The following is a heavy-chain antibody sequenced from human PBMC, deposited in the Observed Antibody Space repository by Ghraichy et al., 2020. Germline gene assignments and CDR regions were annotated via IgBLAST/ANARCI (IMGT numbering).Heavy chain of an antibody. D-gene: IGHD5-24*01. J-gene: IGHJ6*04. V-gene: IGHV3-30*04. CDR2: ISYDGSNK. Sequence: GGSLRLSCAASGFTFSSYAMHWVRQAPGKGLEWVAVISYDGSNKYYADSVKGRFTISRDNSKNTLYLQMNSLRAEDTAVYYCARDRVEMATMARGYYYYSGMDVWGKGTTVTVSS. CDR3: ARDRVEMATMARGYYYYSGMDV. CDR1: GFTFSSYA.